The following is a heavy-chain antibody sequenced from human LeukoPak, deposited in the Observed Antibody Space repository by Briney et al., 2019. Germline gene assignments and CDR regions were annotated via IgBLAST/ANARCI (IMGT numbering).Heavy chain of an antibody. J-gene: IGHJ4*02. CDR1: GFTFSSYA. CDR3: AAAERLDFPFDY. V-gene: IGHV3-23*01. Sequence: PGGSLRLSCAASGFTFSSYAMSWVRQAPGKGLEWVSAISGSGGSTYYADSVKGRFTISRDNTKNTLYLQMNSLRAEDTAVYYCAAAERLDFPFDYWGQGTLVTVSS. D-gene: IGHD6-25*01. CDR2: ISGSGGST.